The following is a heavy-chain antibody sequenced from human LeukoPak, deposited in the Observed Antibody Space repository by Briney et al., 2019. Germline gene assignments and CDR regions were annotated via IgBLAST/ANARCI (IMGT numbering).Heavy chain of an antibody. D-gene: IGHD3-22*01. CDR3: ARVRLSNGWDSYFDY. J-gene: IGHJ4*02. Sequence: GGSLRLSCAASGFTVSNNYMSWVRQAPGKGLYWVSFIYSGGSTYYADSVKGRFTISRDNSKNTLYLQMNSLRAEDTAVYYCARVRLSNGWDSYFDYWGQGTLATVSS. V-gene: IGHV3-66*01. CDR1: GFTVSNNY. CDR2: IYSGGST.